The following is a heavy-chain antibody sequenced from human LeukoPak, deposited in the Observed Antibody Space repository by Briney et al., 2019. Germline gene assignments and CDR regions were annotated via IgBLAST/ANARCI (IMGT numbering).Heavy chain of an antibody. CDR1: GDSASSNSAV. CDR2: TYYRSKWYN. V-gene: IGHV6-1*01. CDR3: ARGEAAAGFYY. Sequence: SQTLSLTCAISGDSASSNSAVWNWIRQSPSRGLEWLGRTYYRSKWYNDYAVSVKSRITINPDTSKKQFSLQLNSVAPEDTAGYYCARGEAAAGFYYWGQGTLVTVSS. D-gene: IGHD6-13*01. J-gene: IGHJ4*02.